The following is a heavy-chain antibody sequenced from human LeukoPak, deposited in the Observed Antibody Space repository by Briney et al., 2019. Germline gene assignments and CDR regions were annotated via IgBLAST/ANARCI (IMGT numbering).Heavy chain of an antibody. J-gene: IGHJ3*02. D-gene: IGHD6-13*01. CDR2: VNYSGST. V-gene: IGHV4-34*04. CDR3: ARVYSSSRGYEGIDI. CDR1: GGSFSAYY. Sequence: SETLSLTCGVYGGSFSAYYWSWIRQPPGKGLEWIGEVNYSGSTNHNPSLKSRATISVDTSKNQFSLKMSSVTAADTAVYYCARVYSSSRGYEGIDIWGQGTMVTVSS.